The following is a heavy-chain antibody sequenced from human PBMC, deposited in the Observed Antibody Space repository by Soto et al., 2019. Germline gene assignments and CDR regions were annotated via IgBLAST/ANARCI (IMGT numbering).Heavy chain of an antibody. J-gene: IGHJ6*02. CDR3: ARDSSLRYFDWTDYYYYGMDV. Sequence: SVKVSCKASGGTFSSYAISWVRQAPGQGLEWMGGIIPIFGTANYAQKFQGRVTITADESTSTAYMELSSLRSEDTAVYYCARDSSLRYFDWTDYYYYGMDVWGQGTTVTVSS. CDR1: GGTFSSYA. V-gene: IGHV1-69*13. CDR2: IIPIFGTA. D-gene: IGHD3-9*01.